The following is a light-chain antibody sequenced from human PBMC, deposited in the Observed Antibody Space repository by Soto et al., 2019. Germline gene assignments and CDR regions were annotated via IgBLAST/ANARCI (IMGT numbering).Light chain of an antibody. Sequence: DIQMTQSPSTLSASVGDRVTITCRASQSITGWLAWYQQTPGKAPKLLIYKTSSLESGVPSRFSGSRSGTEFTLTISSLQPDDFATYYCQQYSSYSHTFGQGTKVDIK. CDR1: QSITGW. J-gene: IGKJ1*01. V-gene: IGKV1-5*03. CDR2: KTS. CDR3: QQYSSYSHT.